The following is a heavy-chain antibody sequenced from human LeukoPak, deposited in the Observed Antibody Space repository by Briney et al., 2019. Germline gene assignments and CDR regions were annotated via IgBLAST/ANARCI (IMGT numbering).Heavy chain of an antibody. J-gene: IGHJ4*02. CDR1: GFTFSNAW. Sequence: PGGSLRLSCAASGFTFSNAWMTWVRQPPGKGLEWVVRLKSKTDGGTTDYAAPVKGRFTISRDDSKNTLYLQMNSLKTEDTAVYYCTTGKYGDYYFDNWGQGTLVTVSS. CDR2: LKSKTDGGTT. D-gene: IGHD4-17*01. CDR3: TTGKYGDYYFDN. V-gene: IGHV3-15*01.